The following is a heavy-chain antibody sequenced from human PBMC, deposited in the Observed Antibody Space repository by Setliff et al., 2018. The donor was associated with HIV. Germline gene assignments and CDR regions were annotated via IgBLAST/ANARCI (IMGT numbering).Heavy chain of an antibody. Sequence: ASVKVSCKASGYTFTDYYIHWVRQAPGQGLEWMGRVIPNGGATIYAQKFQGRITMTRDTSISTAYMQLSRLRSDDTAVYYCARDRGRGSSYGDDAFDVWGQGTLVTVS. D-gene: IGHD5-18*01. CDR1: GYTFTDYY. V-gene: IGHV1-2*06. J-gene: IGHJ3*01. CDR3: ARDRGRGSSYGDDAFDV. CDR2: VIPNGGAT.